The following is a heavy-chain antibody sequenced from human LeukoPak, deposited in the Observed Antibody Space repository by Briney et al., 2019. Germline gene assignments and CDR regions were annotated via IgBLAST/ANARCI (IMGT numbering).Heavy chain of an antibody. CDR1: GFTISSNY. CDR2: IHSGGIT. D-gene: IGHD2-2*01. Sequence: GGSLRLSCAASGFTISSNYMSWVRQAPGKGLEWVSVIHSGGITYYADSVKGRFTISRDNSKNTLYLQMNSLRAEDTAVYYCARSIPAAGIDFRGQGTLVTVSS. J-gene: IGHJ4*02. V-gene: IGHV3-53*01. CDR3: ARSIPAAGIDF.